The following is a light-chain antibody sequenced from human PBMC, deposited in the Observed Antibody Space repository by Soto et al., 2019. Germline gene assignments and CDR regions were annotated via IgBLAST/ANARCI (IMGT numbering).Light chain of an antibody. Sequence: VMTQSPPTLSVSPGERATLSCRARQSVSTDLAWYQQKPGQAPRLLIYGASTRATDVPARFSGGGSGTEFTLTISSLHSEDVAIYYCQQYNDWPPITFGPGTKVDIK. V-gene: IGKV3-15*01. CDR3: QQYNDWPPIT. CDR1: QSVSTD. J-gene: IGKJ3*01. CDR2: GAS.